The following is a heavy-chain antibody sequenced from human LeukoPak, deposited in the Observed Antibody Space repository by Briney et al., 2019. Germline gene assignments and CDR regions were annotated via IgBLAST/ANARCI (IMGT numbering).Heavy chain of an antibody. J-gene: IGHJ4*02. CDR2: IKQDGSEK. D-gene: IGHD2-15*01. CDR1: GFAFSTYW. Sequence: PGGSLRLSCSASGFAFSTYWMNWVRQAPGRGLEWVANIKQDGSEKYYLDSVKGRFTISRDNAKNSLYLQMNSLRADDTAVYYCARDWDGGSRATYWGQGTLVTVSS. CDR3: ARDWDGGSRATY. V-gene: IGHV3-7*05.